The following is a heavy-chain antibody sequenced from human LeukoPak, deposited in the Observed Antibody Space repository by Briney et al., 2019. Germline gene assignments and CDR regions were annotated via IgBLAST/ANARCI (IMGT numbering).Heavy chain of an antibody. CDR3: ARNGYCSSTSCRYWYFDL. J-gene: IGHJ2*01. D-gene: IGHD2-2*03. V-gene: IGHV4-31*03. CDR2: IHYSEST. CDR1: GGSIRRGGDY. Sequence: SETLSLTCTVSGGSIRRGGDYWSWIRRHPGKGLEWIGYIHYSESTYYNPSLRSRVTISVDTSKNQFSLKLNSVTAADTAVYYCARNGYCSSTSCRYWYFDLWGRGTLVTVSS.